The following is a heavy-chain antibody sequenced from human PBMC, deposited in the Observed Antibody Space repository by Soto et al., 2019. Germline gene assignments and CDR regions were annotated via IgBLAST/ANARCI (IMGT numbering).Heavy chain of an antibody. J-gene: IGHJ6*02. CDR2: INAANGDT. V-gene: IGHV1-3*01. D-gene: IGHD3-10*01. CDR1: GYTFTSYG. CDR3: AREGEKKGNRNFYGMDV. Sequence: ASVKVSCKASGYTFTSYGIHWVRQAPGQRLEWMGWINAANGDTKYSPKFQGRVTITRDTSASTAYMELSSLRSDDTAVYYCAREGEKKGNRNFYGMDVCGQGTTVTVSS.